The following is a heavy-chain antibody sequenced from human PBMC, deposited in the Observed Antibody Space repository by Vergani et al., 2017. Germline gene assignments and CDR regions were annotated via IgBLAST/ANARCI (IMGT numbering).Heavy chain of an antibody. D-gene: IGHD6-19*01. CDR3: ARQRPGSGWSPGDFDD. CDR1: GGSITSSSYY. Sequence: QLHLQESGPGLVKPSETLSLTCTVSGGSITSSSYYWGWIHQPPGKSLEWIGSIYYSGLTYYNPSLKSRVAISVDTSKNQFSLKVTSVTAADTAVYFCARQRPGSGWSPGDFDDWGQGILVTVSS. V-gene: IGHV4-39*01. CDR2: IYYSGLT. J-gene: IGHJ4*02.